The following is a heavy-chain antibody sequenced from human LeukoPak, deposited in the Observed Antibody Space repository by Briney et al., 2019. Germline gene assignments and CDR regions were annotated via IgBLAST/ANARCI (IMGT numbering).Heavy chain of an antibody. V-gene: IGHV5-51*01. CDR3: ARNYDYVWGSYHPFDP. CDR2: IYPGDSDT. CDR1: GYSFTSYW. J-gene: IGHJ5*02. D-gene: IGHD3-16*02. Sequence: GESLKISCKGSGYSFTSYWIGWVRQMPGKGLEWMGIIYPGDSDTRYSPSFQGQVTISADKSISTAYLQWSSLKASDTAMYYCARNYDYVWGSYHPFDPWGQGTLVTVSS.